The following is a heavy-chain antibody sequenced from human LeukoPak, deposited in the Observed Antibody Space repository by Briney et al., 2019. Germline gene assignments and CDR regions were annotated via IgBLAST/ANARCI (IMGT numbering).Heavy chain of an antibody. D-gene: IGHD2-15*01. Sequence: ASETLSLTCTVSGGSISSGDYYWSWIRQPPGKGLEWIGYIYYSGSTYYNPSLKSRVTISVDTSKNQFSLKLSSVTAADTAVYYCARSGPGCSGGSCYADYYYGMDVWGQGTTVTVSS. J-gene: IGHJ6*02. CDR3: ARSGPGCSGGSCYADYYYGMDV. CDR2: IYYSGST. V-gene: IGHV4-30-4*01. CDR1: GGSISSGDYY.